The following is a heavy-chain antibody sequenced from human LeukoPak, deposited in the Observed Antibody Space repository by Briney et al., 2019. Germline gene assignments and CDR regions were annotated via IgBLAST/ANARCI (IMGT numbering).Heavy chain of an antibody. Sequence: SETLSLTCTVSGGSISSYYWSWIRQPPGKGLEWIGYIYYSGNTNYNPSLKSRVTISVDTSKTQFSLRLSSATAADTAVYYCARHGSGYYPYYFDYWGQGTLVTVSS. CDR3: ARHGSGYYPYYFDY. V-gene: IGHV4-59*08. CDR2: IYYSGNT. D-gene: IGHD3-3*01. J-gene: IGHJ4*02. CDR1: GGSISSYY.